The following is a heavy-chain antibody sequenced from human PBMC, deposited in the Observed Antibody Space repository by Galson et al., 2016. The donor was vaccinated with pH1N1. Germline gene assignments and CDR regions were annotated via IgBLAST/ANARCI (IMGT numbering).Heavy chain of an antibody. V-gene: IGHV3-20*04. Sequence: SLRLSCAASGFIFDDYGMSWVRQVPGKGLEWVSGINWKGSSTEYADSVKGRFTISRDNAKSSVFLQMNSLSAEDTALYYCVRAFHSNGWYYFVYWGQGTLVAVSS. J-gene: IGHJ4*02. CDR1: GFIFDDYG. D-gene: IGHD6-13*01. CDR3: VRAFHSNGWYYFVY. CDR2: INWKGSST.